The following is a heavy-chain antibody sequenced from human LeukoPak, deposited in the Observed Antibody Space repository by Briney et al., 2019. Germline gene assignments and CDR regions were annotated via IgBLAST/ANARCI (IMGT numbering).Heavy chain of an antibody. CDR1: GGSISSSSYY. CDR3: ARDEGDILTGSYVAGYFDY. D-gene: IGHD3-9*01. J-gene: IGHJ4*02. CDR2: IYYSGST. Sequence: PSETQSLTCTVSGGSISSSSYYWGWIRQPPGKGLEWIGSIYYSGSTYYNPSLKSRVTISVDTSKNQFSLKLSSVTAADTAVYYCARDEGDILTGSYVAGYFDYWGQGTLVTVSS. V-gene: IGHV4-39*07.